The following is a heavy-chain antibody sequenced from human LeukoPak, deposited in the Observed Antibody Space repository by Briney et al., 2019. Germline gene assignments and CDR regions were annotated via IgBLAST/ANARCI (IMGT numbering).Heavy chain of an antibody. J-gene: IGHJ6*03. CDR3: ASSGYSYGTTLYYYYYYMDV. CDR2: IYSGGST. Sequence: PGGSLRLSCAASGFTFSSYGMSWVRQAPGKGLEWVSVIYSGGSTYYADSVKGRFTISRDNSKNTLYLQMNSLRAEDTAVYYCASSGYSYGTTLYYYYYYMDVWGKGTTVTISS. D-gene: IGHD5-18*01. CDR1: GFTFSSYG. V-gene: IGHV3-66*01.